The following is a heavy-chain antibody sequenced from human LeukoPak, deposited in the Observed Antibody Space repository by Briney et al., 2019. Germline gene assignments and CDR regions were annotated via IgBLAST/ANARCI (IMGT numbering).Heavy chain of an antibody. D-gene: IGHD4-17*01. CDR1: GFTFDDYA. J-gene: IGHJ4*02. V-gene: IGHV3-9*01. Sequence: PGGSLRLSCAASGFTFDDYAMHWVRHAPGKGLEWVSGISWNSGSIGYADSVKGRFTISRDNAKNSLYLQMNSLRAEDTALYYCAKDRTYTVTTGDYWGQGTLVTVSS. CDR2: ISWNSGSI. CDR3: AKDRTYTVTTGDY.